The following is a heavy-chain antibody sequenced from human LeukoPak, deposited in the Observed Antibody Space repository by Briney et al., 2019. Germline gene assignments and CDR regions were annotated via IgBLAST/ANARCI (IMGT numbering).Heavy chain of an antibody. J-gene: IGHJ4*02. CDR1: GGSISSGGYY. CDR3: ARDSGDSLDY. V-gene: IGHV4-31*03. CDR2: IYYSGST. D-gene: IGHD2-21*02. Sequence: SETLSLTCTVSGGSISSGGYYWSWIRQHPGKGLEWIGYIYYSGSTYYNPSLKSRVTISVDTSKNQFSLKLSSVTAADTAVYYCARDSGDSLDYWGQGTLVTVSS.